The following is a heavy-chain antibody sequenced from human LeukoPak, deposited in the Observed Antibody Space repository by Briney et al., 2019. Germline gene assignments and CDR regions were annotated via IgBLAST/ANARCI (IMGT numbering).Heavy chain of an antibody. CDR3: ARDLSGWFSNWFDP. J-gene: IGHJ5*02. CDR1: GFTFSSYA. CDR2: ISYDGSNK. Sequence: PGGSLRLSCAASGFTFSSYAMHWVRQAPGKGLEWGAVISYDGSNKYYADSVKGRFTISRDNSKNTLYLQMNSLRAEDTAVYYCARDLSGWFSNWFDPWGQGTLVTVSS. D-gene: IGHD6-19*01. V-gene: IGHV3-30-3*01.